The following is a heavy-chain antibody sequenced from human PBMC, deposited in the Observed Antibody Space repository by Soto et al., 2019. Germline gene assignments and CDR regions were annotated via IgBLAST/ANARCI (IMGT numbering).Heavy chain of an antibody. CDR2: ISASGSNG. V-gene: IGHV3-23*01. D-gene: IGHD4-4*01. J-gene: IGHJ4*02. Sequence: QPGGSLRLSCVASGFSFRNYGMHWVRQAPGKGLEWVSGISASGSNGFYTDSVKGRFIISRDNSKNTLYLQMNSLRVDDTALYFCAKGDSDYYFDSLGQGTLVTVSS. CDR1: GFSFRNYG. CDR3: AKGDSDYYFDS.